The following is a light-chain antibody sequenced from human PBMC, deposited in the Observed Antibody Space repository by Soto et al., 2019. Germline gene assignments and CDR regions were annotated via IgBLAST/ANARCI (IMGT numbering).Light chain of an antibody. J-gene: IGKJ1*01. CDR2: DVS. CDR1: QSTSSW. Sequence: DIQMTQSPSTLSASVEDRVTITCRASQSTSSWLAWYQQKPGKAPKLLIYDVSRLESGVPSRFSGRGSGTEFTLTISSLQPNDFATYYCQQYDTYWTFGQGTKVDIK. V-gene: IGKV1-5*01. CDR3: QQYDTYWT.